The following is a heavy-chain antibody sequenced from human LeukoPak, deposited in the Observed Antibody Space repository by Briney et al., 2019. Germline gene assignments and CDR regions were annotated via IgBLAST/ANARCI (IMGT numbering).Heavy chain of an antibody. CDR1: GGSINSNNYY. Sequence: SETLSLTCTVSGGSINSNNYYWGWIRQPPGKGLEWIGSIYSSGSAYYNPSLKSRVTISVDTSKNQFSLKVNSVTAADTAVYYCAREVEYYDSSGYLPHAFDIWGQGTLVTVSS. D-gene: IGHD3-22*01. J-gene: IGHJ3*02. V-gene: IGHV4-39*02. CDR2: IYSSGSA. CDR3: AREVEYYDSSGYLPHAFDI.